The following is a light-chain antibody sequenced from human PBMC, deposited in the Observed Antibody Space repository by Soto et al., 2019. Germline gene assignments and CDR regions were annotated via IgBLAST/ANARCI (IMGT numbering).Light chain of an antibody. Sequence: DIVMTQSPLSLPVPPGKPASIFCRSSQCLLHSNGYNYLDWYLQKPGQSPQVXIYLGSNRASGVPDRFSGSGSGTDVTLKISRVEPEDVGVYYCMQALQTPITFGQGTRLEI. V-gene: IGKV2-28*01. CDR1: QCLLHSNGYNY. J-gene: IGKJ5*01. CDR3: MQALQTPIT. CDR2: LGS.